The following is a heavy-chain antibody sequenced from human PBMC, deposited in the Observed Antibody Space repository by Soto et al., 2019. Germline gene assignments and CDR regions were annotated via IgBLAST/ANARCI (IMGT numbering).Heavy chain of an antibody. Sequence: SVKVSCKASGYTFTGYYMHWVRQAPGQGLEWMGWINPNSGGTNYAQKFQGWVTMTRDTSISTAYMELSRLRSDDTAVYYCAREEVVPAARYGMDVWGQGTTVTVSS. CDR3: AREEVVPAARYGMDV. CDR2: INPNSGGT. J-gene: IGHJ6*02. V-gene: IGHV1-2*04. D-gene: IGHD2-2*01. CDR1: GYTFTGYY.